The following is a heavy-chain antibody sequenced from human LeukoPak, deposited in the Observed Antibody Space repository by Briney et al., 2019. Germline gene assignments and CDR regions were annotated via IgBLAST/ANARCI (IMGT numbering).Heavy chain of an antibody. CDR3: ARGGSRSGFDP. J-gene: IGHJ5*02. D-gene: IGHD2-15*01. CDR2: IYYSGST. V-gene: IGHV4-31*03. Sequence: PSETLSLTCTVSGGSISSGGYYWRWIRQHPGKGLEWIGYIYYSGSTYYNPSLKSRVTISVDTSKNQFSLKLSSVTAADTAVYYCARGGSRSGFDPWGQGTLVTVSS. CDR1: GGSISSGGYY.